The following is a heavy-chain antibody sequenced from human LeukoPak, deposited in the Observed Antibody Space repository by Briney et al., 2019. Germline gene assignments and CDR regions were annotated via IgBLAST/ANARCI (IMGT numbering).Heavy chain of an antibody. CDR2: IYTSGST. CDR3: ARITHYYGSGSYYPYYYYYMDV. Sequence: SETLSLTCTVSGGSISSYYCSWIRQPAGKGLEWIGRIYTSGSTNYNPSLKSRVTMSVDTSKNQFSLKLSSVTAADTAVYYCARITHYYGSGSYYPYYYYYMDVWGKGTTVTVSS. J-gene: IGHJ6*03. V-gene: IGHV4-4*07. D-gene: IGHD3-10*01. CDR1: GGSISSYY.